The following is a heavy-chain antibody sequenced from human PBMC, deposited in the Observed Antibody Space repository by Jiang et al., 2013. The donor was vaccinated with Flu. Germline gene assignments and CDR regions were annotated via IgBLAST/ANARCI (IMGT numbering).Heavy chain of an antibody. Sequence: PTQTLTLTCTFSGFSLSTSGVGVGWTRQPPGKALEWLALIYWDDDKRYSPSLKSRLTITKDTSKNQVVLTMTNMDPVDTATYYCAHALGAVAGTYYYFDYWGQGTLVTVSS. V-gene: IGHV2-5*02. CDR3: AHALGAVAGTYYYFDY. D-gene: IGHD6-19*01. CDR1: GFSLSTSGVG. J-gene: IGHJ4*02. CDR2: IYWDDDK.